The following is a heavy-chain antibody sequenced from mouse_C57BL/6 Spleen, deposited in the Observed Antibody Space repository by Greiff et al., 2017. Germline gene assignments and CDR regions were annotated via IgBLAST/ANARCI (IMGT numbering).Heavy chain of an antibody. V-gene: IGHV5-4*01. Sequence: EVMLVESGGGLVKPGGSLKLSCAASGFTFSSYAMSWVRQTPEKRLEWVATISDGGSYTYYPDNVKGRFTISRDNAKNNLYLQMSHLKSEDTAMYYCARDYYDYDRGGRHYAMDYWGQGTSVTVSS. CDR1: GFTFSSYA. J-gene: IGHJ4*01. CDR3: ARDYYDYDRGGRHYAMDY. CDR2: ISDGGSYT. D-gene: IGHD2-4*01.